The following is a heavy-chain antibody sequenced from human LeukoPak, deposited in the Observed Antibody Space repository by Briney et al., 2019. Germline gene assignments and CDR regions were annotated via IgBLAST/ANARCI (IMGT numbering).Heavy chain of an antibody. CDR3: ARKRTGDQGYYVDY. V-gene: IGHV4-61*01. CDR2: FYYSGGT. Sequence: KPSETLSLTCTVSGGSVSSGRYYWSWIRQPPGKGLEWIGYFYYSGGTNYNPSLKTRVTISVDTSKNQFSLKVSSVTAADTAVYYCARKRTGDQGYYVDYWGQGTLVTVSS. J-gene: IGHJ4*02. D-gene: IGHD1-1*01. CDR1: GGSVSSGRYY.